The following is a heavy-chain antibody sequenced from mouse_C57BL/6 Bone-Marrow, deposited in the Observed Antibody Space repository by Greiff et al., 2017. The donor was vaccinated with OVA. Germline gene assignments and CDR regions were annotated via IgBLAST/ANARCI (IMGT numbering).Heavy chain of an antibody. V-gene: IGHV3-6*01. CDR3: AREVGVVFDY. CDR1: GYSITSGYY. CDR2: ISYDGSN. J-gene: IGHJ2*01. Sequence: ESGPGLVKPSQSLSLTCSVTGYSITSGYYWNWIRQFPGNKLEWMGYISYDGSNNYNPSLKNRISITRDTSSNQFFLKLNSVTTEDTSTYYCAREVGVVFDYWGQGTTLTVSS.